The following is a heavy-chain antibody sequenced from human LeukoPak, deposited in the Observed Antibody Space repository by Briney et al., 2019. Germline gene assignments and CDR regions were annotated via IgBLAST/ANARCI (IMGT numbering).Heavy chain of an antibody. CDR1: GFTFSSYA. CDR2: ISGSGGST. J-gene: IGHJ6*02. Sequence: GGSLRLSCAASGFTFSSYAMSWVRQAPGKGLEWVSAISGSGGSTYYADSVKGRFTISRDNAESTLYLQVNGLRADDTAIYYCARDASGMDVWGQGTTVTVSS. CDR3: ARDASGMDV. V-gene: IGHV3-23*01.